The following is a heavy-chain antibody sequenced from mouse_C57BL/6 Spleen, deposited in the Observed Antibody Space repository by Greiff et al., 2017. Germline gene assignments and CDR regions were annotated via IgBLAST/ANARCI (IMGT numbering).Heavy chain of an antibody. CDR3: ARDPTFYFDY. J-gene: IGHJ2*01. Sequence: EVQRVESGPGLVKPSQSLSLTCSVTGYSITSGYYWNWIRQFPGNKLEWMGYISYDGSNNYNPSLKNRISITRDTSKNQFFLKLNSVTTEDTATYYCARDPTFYFDYWGQGTTLTVSS. CDR1: GYSITSGYY. V-gene: IGHV3-6*01. CDR2: ISYDGSN.